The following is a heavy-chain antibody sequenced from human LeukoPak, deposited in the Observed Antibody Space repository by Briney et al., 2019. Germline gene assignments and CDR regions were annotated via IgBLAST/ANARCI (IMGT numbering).Heavy chain of an antibody. CDR2: INHSGST. D-gene: IGHD3-16*02. J-gene: IGHJ4*02. Sequence: EPSETLSLTCAVYGGSFSGYYWSWIRQPPGKGLEWIGEINHSGSTNYNPSLKSRVTISVDTSKNQFSLKLSSVTAADTAVYYCARIYDYVWGSYRTRYSFDYWGQGTLVTVSS. CDR1: GGSFSGYY. CDR3: ARIYDYVWGSYRTRYSFDY. V-gene: IGHV4-34*01.